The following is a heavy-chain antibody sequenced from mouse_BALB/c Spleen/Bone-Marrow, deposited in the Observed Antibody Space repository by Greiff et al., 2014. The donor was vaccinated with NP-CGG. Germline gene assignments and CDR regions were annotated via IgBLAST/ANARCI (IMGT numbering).Heavy chain of an antibody. CDR3: ARNANWLFTY. Sequence: QVQLKQSGAELVRPGTSVKVSCKASRYAFTTYLIEWVKQRPGQGLEWIGVINPGSGDTHYNEKFKDKATLTADKSSSTAYMQLSSLTSDDSAVYFCARNANWLFTYWGQGTLVTVSA. CDR1: RYAFTTYL. J-gene: IGHJ3*01. D-gene: IGHD4-1*01. CDR2: INPGSGDT. V-gene: IGHV1-54*01.